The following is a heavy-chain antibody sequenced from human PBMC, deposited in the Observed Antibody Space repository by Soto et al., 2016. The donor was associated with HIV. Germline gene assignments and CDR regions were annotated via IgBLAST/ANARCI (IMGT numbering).Heavy chain of an antibody. CDR1: GGSISSYY. V-gene: IGHV4-59*01. J-gene: IGHJ4*02. D-gene: IGHD4-17*01. CDR3: ARGYGDYPADY. Sequence: QVQLQESGPGLVKPSESLSLTCTVSGGSISSYYWSWIRQPPGKGLEWIGYISYSGSTNYNPSLKSRVTISLDTSKNQFSLKLSSVTTADTAVYYCARGYGDYPADYWGQGTLGHRLL. CDR2: ISYSGST.